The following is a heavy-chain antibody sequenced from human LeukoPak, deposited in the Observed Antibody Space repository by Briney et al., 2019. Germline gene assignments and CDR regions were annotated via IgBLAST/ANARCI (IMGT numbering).Heavy chain of an antibody. CDR1: GFTFSNYG. CDR3: AKQREDTTYLFDY. CDR2: ISYDGSNK. J-gene: IGHJ4*02. V-gene: IGHV3-30-3*02. D-gene: IGHD4-11*01. Sequence: PGGSLRLSCTASGFTFSNYGIHWVRQAPGKGLEWVAVISYDGSNKYYADSVKGRFTISRDNSKTTVYLQMNSLRTEDTALHYCAKQREDTTYLFDYWGQGTLVTVSS.